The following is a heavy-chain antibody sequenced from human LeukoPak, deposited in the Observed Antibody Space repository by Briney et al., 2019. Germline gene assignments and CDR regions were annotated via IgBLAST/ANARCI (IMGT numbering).Heavy chain of an antibody. V-gene: IGHV3-53*01. CDR1: GFTVSSNY. CDR2: IYSGGST. Sequence: GGSLRLSCAASGFTVSSNYMSWVRQDPGKGLEWVSVIYSGGSTYYADSVKGRFTISRDNSKNTLYLQMNSLRAEDTAVYYCARGDDYDSSGYYLFDYWGQGTLVTFSS. CDR3: ARGDDYDSSGYYLFDY. D-gene: IGHD3-22*01. J-gene: IGHJ4*02.